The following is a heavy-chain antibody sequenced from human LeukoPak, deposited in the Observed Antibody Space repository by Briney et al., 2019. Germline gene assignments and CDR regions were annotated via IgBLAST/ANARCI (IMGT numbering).Heavy chain of an antibody. CDR1: GGSINSGSYY. D-gene: IGHD6-13*01. CDR3: ARDRQQLVRGDYFDY. V-gene: IGHV4-39*07. Sequence: SGTLSLTCTVSGGSINSGSYYWVWIRQPPGKGLEWIGSIYYSGSTYYNPSLKSRVTISVDTSKNQFSLKLSSVTAADTAVYYCARDRQQLVRGDYFDYWGQGTLVTVSS. CDR2: IYYSGST. J-gene: IGHJ4*02.